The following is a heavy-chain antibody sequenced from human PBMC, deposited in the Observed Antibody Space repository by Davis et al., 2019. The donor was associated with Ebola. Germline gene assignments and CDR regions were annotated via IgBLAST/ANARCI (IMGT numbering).Heavy chain of an antibody. D-gene: IGHD3-16*01. CDR1: GYTFTTYD. Sequence: AASVKVSCMASGYTFTTYDITWVRQATGQGLEWMGWMNPHSGNTGYAQKFQGRVTMTRDTSISTAYMELSSLTSEDTAVYYCARDGSLLWGIRYWGQGTLVTVSS. J-gene: IGHJ4*02. CDR3: ARDGSLLWGIRY. CDR2: MNPHSGNT. V-gene: IGHV1-8*01.